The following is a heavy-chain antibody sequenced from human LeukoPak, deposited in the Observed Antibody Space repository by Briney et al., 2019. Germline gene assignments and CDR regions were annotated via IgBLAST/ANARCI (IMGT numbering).Heavy chain of an antibody. D-gene: IGHD4-23*01. J-gene: IGHJ3*02. V-gene: IGHV1-69*13. Sequence: SVKVSCKASGGTFSSYAISWVRQAPGQGLEWMGGIIPIFGTANYAQKFQGRVTITADESTSTAYMELSSLRSEDTAVYYCARVNGGNGGFAFDIWGQGTMVTVSS. CDR3: ARVNGGNGGFAFDI. CDR1: GGTFSSYA. CDR2: IIPIFGTA.